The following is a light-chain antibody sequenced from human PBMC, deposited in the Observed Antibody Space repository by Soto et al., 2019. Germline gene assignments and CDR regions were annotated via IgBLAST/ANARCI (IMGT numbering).Light chain of an antibody. CDR3: QQYGSSGT. J-gene: IGKJ1*01. CDR1: QSVSSSY. Sequence: EIVLTQSPGTLSLSAGERATLSCRASQSVSSSYLAWYQQKPGQAPRLLIYGASRRATGIPDRFSGSGSGTDFTLTISRLEPEDFAVYYCQQYGSSGTFGQGTKVDI. V-gene: IGKV3-20*01. CDR2: GAS.